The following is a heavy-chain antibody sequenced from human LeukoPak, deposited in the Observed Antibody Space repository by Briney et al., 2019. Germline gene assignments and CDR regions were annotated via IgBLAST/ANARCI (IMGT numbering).Heavy chain of an antibody. Sequence: PGGSLRLSCAASGFTFSTYWMHWVRQAPGKGLVWVSLINTDGSSTTYADSVKGRFTISRDNAKNTLYLQMNSLRAEDTAVYYCASYARFGELIASWGQGALVTV. J-gene: IGHJ4*02. V-gene: IGHV3-74*01. CDR2: INTDGSST. D-gene: IGHD3-10*01. CDR3: ASYARFGELIAS. CDR1: GFTFSTYW.